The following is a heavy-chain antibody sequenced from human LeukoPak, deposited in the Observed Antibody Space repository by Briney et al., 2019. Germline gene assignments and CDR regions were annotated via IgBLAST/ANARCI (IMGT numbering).Heavy chain of an antibody. CDR2: IYYSGST. Sequence: SQTLSLTCTISGGSISSGDYYWSWIRQPPGKGLEWIGYIYYSGSTYYNPSLKSRVTISVDTSKNQFSLKLSSVTAADTAVYYCARDLGTTVFYYWGQGTLVTVSS. CDR1: GGSISSGDYY. J-gene: IGHJ4*02. CDR3: ARDLGTTVFYY. D-gene: IGHD4-17*01. V-gene: IGHV4-30-4*01.